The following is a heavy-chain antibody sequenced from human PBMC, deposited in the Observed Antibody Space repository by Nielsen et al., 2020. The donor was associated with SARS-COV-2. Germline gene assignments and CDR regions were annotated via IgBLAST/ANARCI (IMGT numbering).Heavy chain of an antibody. CDR1: GFTFSSYW. Sequence: GGSLRLSCAASGFTFSSYWMHWVRQAPGKGLVWVSGISWNSGSIAYAESVKGRFTISRDNAKNSLYLQMNSLHQGPIGLPPGTLLQEHLWG. J-gene: IGHJ6*01. CDR2: ISWNSGSI. CDR3: TLLQEHL. V-gene: IGHV3-74*01.